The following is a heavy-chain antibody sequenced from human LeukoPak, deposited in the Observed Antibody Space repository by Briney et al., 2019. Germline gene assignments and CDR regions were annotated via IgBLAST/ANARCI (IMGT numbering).Heavy chain of an antibody. CDR2: IYYSGST. CDR3: ARSSDYSPLHWFDP. CDR1: GGSISSSSYY. V-gene: IGHV4-39*01. D-gene: IGHD4/OR15-4a*01. J-gene: IGHJ5*02. Sequence: SETLSLTCTVSGGSISSSSYYWGWIRQPPGKGLEWIGSIYYSGSTYYNPSLKSRVTISVDTSKNQFSLKLSSVTAADTAVYYCARSSDYSPLHWFDPWGQGTLVTVSS.